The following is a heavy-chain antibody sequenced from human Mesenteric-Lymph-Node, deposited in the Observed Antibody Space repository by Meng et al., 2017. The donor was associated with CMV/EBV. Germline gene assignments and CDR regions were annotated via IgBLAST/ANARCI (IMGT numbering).Heavy chain of an antibody. CDR1: LTFSTYW. CDR2: INSDGSTT. D-gene: IGHD3-10*01. V-gene: IGHV3-74*01. J-gene: IGHJ4*01. Sequence: LTFSTYWMHWVRQPPGKGLVWVSHINSDGSTTNYADSVKGRFTISRDNAKNTLYLQMNSLRAEDTAVYYCASLYYYGSGSYYSISDYWGHGTLVTVSS. CDR3: ASLYYYGSGSYYSISDY.